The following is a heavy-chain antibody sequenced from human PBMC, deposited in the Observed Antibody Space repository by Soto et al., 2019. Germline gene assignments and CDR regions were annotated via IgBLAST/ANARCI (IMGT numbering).Heavy chain of an antibody. CDR2: IYYSGST. CDR3: ARGGYCSGGSCSYFDY. CDR1: GGSIRSYY. Sequence: PSETLSLTCTVSGGSIRSYYWSWIRQHPGKGLEWIGYIYYSGSTYYNPSLKSRVTISVDTSKNQISLKLNSVAAADTAVYYCARGGYCSGGSCSYFDYWGQGTLVTVSS. D-gene: IGHD2-15*01. J-gene: IGHJ4*02. V-gene: IGHV4-59*06.